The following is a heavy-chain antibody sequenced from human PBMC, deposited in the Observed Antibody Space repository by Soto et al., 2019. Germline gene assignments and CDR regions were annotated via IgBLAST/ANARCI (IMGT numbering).Heavy chain of an antibody. D-gene: IGHD6-13*01. CDR1: GFPFSSYI. J-gene: IGHJ6*02. CDR3: ASFAGTHYYYGMDV. CDR2: ISSSSSYI. Sequence: PGGSLSLSCAASGFPFSSYIMNWVRQAPGKGLEWVSSISSSSSYIYYADSVKGRFTISRDNAKNSLYLQMNSLRAEDTAVYYCASFAGTHYYYGMDVWGQGTTVTVSS. V-gene: IGHV3-21*01.